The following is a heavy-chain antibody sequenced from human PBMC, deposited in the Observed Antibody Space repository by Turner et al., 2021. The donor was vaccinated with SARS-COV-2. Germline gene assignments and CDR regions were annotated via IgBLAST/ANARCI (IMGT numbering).Heavy chain of an antibody. CDR1: GVAVSNNY. V-gene: IGHV3-66*01. CDR2: IYSGGST. Sequence: VHLVESGGGWVQPRGSLRLSCAASGVAVSNNYISWVRQAAGKGLEWVSLIYSGGSTYYADSVTSRFTISRDNSKNTLYLQMNSLRAEDTAVYYCATRMTTLPQWGQGTLVTVSS. CDR3: ATRMTTLPQ. D-gene: IGHD4-17*01. J-gene: IGHJ4*02.